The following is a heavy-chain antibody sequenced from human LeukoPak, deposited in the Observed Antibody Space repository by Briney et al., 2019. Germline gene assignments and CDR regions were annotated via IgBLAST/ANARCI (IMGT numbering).Heavy chain of an antibody. CDR2: ISYDGINQ. CDR3: TLTTFGVVYYFDY. V-gene: IGHV3-30*04. D-gene: IGHD1/OR15-1a*01. J-gene: IGHJ4*02. CDR1: GFTFSSYA. Sequence: GRSLRLSCATSGFTFSSYAMHWVRQAPGKGLEWVALISYDGINQYYADSVKGRFIISRDNSKNTLYLQLNSLRLEDTAVYYCTLTTFGVVYYFDYWGQGTLVTVSS.